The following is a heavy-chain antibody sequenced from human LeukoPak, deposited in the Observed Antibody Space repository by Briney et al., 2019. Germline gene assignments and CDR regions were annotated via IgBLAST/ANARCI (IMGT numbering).Heavy chain of an antibody. CDR1: GYSFTSYW. CDR2: IYPGDSDT. D-gene: IGHD3-22*01. J-gene: IGHJ4*02. V-gene: IGHV5-51*01. CDR3: ARQVSRDSSGYSRDY. Sequence: GESLKISCKGSGYSFTSYWIGWVCQMPGKGLEWMGIIYPGDSDTRYSPSFQGQVTISADKSISTAYLQWSSLKASDTAMYYCARQVSRDSSGYSRDYWGQGTLVTVSS.